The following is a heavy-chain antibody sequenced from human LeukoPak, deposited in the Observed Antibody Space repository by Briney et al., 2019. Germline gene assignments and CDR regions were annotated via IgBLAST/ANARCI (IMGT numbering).Heavy chain of an antibody. CDR3: AKGRTSGYGD. J-gene: IGHJ3*01. CDR2: IGASGGST. CDR1: GFSFSSCA. Sequence: GGSLRLSCAASGFSFSSCAMTWVRQAPGKGLEWVSGIGASGGSTYYADSVKGRFTISRDNSKNTLYLQMNSLRAEDTALYYCAKGRTSGYGDWGQGTMVTVSS. D-gene: IGHD5-12*01. V-gene: IGHV3-23*01.